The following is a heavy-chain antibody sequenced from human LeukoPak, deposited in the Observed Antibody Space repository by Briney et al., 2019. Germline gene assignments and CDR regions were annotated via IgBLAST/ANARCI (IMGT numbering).Heavy chain of an antibody. V-gene: IGHV1-69*06. CDR1: GYTFTVYY. CDR3: ARDVLDYYDRSGYVT. CDR2: IIPMFGTA. D-gene: IGHD3-22*01. J-gene: IGHJ5*02. Sequence: ASVTVSFKASGYTFTVYYMHWVRQAPGQGLEWMGGIIPMFGTANYAQKFQGRVTITAGKSTSTAFMELSSLRSDDTAVYYCARDVLDYYDRSGYVTWGQGTLVTVSS.